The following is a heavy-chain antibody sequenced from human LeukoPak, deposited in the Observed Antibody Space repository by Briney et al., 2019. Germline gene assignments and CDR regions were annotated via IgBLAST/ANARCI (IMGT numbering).Heavy chain of an antibody. CDR1: GGSISSYY. CDR2: IYYSGST. D-gene: IGHD5-18*01. Sequence: SETLSLTCTVSGGSISSYYWGWIRQPPGKGLEWIGSIYYSGSTYYNPSLKSRVTISVDTSKNQFSLKLASVTAADTAIYYCAKGAGGFSYYNWFDPWGQGTLVTVSS. J-gene: IGHJ5*02. CDR3: AKGAGGFSYYNWFDP. V-gene: IGHV4-39*07.